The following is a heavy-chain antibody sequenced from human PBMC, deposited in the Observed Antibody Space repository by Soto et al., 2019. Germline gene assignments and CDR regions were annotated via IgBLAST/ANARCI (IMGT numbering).Heavy chain of an antibody. CDR3: ARLSELRRFDP. D-gene: IGHD3-16*01. V-gene: IGHV1-69*02. CDR1: GGTFSSYT. CDR2: ISPILGIA. J-gene: IGHJ5*02. Sequence: SVKVSCTASGGTFSSYTISWVRQAPGQGLEWMGRISPILGIANYAQKFQGRVTITADKSTSTAYMELSSLRSEDTAVYYCARLSELRRFDPWGQGTRVTVSS.